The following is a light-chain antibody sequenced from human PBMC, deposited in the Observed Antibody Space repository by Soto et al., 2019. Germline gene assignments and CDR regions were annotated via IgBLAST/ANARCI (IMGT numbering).Light chain of an antibody. Sequence: QSALTQPASVSGSPGQSITNSCTGTSSDVGGYNYVSWYQQHPGKAPKLMIYEVSKRPSGVPDRFSGSKSGNTASLTVSGLQAEDEADYYCNSYAGSNNWVFGGGTKVTVL. CDR2: EVS. J-gene: IGLJ3*02. V-gene: IGLV2-8*01. CDR1: SSDVGGYNY. CDR3: NSYAGSNNWV.